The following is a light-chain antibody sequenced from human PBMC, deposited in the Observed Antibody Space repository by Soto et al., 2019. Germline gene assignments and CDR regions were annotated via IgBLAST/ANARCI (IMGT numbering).Light chain of an antibody. Sequence: DIQMTQSPSTLSASVGDRVTITCRASQSISSWLAWYQQKPVKAPKLLIYKASGLESGVPSRFSGSGSGTDFTLTISSLQPDDFATYYCQQYDSYSWTFGQGTKVDIK. V-gene: IGKV1-5*03. J-gene: IGKJ1*01. CDR1: QSISSW. CDR2: KAS. CDR3: QQYDSYSWT.